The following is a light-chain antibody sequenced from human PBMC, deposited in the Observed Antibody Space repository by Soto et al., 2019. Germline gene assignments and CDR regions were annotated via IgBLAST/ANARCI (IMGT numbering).Light chain of an antibody. CDR2: GAS. Sequence: EILLTQSPATLSLSPGERATLSCRASQSVSSYLAWYQQKPGQAPRLLIYGASNRASGTPARFAGSGSRTDFTLTISSLEPEDFAFYYCQQRGNLPYTFGQGTNLEIK. J-gene: IGKJ2*01. CDR3: QQRGNLPYT. CDR1: QSVSSY. V-gene: IGKV3-11*01.